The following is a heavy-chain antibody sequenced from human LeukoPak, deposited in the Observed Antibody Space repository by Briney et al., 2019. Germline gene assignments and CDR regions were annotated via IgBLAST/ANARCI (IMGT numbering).Heavy chain of an antibody. CDR3: ARLKGRTLTMIVVKPSFYFDY. Sequence: SVKVSCKASGGTFSSYAISWVRQAPGQGLEWMGGIIPIFGTANYAQKFQGRVTITADESTGTAYMELSSLRSEDTAVYYCARLKGRTLTMIVVKPSFYFDYWGQGTLVTVSS. CDR1: GGTFSSYA. J-gene: IGHJ4*02. V-gene: IGHV1-69*13. CDR2: IIPIFGTA. D-gene: IGHD3-22*01.